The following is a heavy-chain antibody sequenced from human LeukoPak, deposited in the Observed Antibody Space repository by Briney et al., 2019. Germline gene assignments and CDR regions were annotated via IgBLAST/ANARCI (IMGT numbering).Heavy chain of an antibody. D-gene: IGHD2-21*01. V-gene: IGHV3-30-3*01. CDR2: ISYDGSSK. Sequence: GGSLRLSCAASGFTFTDYAVTWVRQAPGKGLEWVAVISYDGSSKYYADSVKGRFTISRDNSKNTLYLQMNSLRAEDTAVYYCAKGYCGGDCPFDYWGQGTLVTVSS. CDR1: GFTFTDYA. J-gene: IGHJ4*02. CDR3: AKGYCGGDCPFDY.